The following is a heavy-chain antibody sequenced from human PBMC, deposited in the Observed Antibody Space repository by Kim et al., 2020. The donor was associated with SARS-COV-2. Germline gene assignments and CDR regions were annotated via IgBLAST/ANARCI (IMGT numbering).Heavy chain of an antibody. Sequence: GESLKISCKGSGYSFTSYWIGWVRQMPGKGLEWMGIIYPGDSDTRYSPSFQGQVTISADKSISTAYLQWSSLKASDTAMYYCARRGYCSSTSCYGDYYYMDVWGKGTTVTVSS. CDR3: ARRGYCSSTSCYGDYYYMDV. D-gene: IGHD2-2*01. V-gene: IGHV5-51*01. J-gene: IGHJ6*03. CDR1: GYSFTSYW. CDR2: IYPGDSDT.